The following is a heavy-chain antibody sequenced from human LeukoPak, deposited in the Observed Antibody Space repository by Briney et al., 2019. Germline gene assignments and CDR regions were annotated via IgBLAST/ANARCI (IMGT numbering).Heavy chain of an antibody. Sequence: GGSLRLSCAASGFIFNNYAMSWVRQAPGKGLEWVSSISGTGVTTYYADSVKGRFAISRDNSQNTLYLQMNRLRDEDRAVYYCGRDSLGGDYWGQGTLVTVSS. CDR3: GRDSLGGDY. CDR1: GFIFNNYA. D-gene: IGHD3-16*01. CDR2: ISGTGVTT. J-gene: IGHJ4*02. V-gene: IGHV3-23*01.